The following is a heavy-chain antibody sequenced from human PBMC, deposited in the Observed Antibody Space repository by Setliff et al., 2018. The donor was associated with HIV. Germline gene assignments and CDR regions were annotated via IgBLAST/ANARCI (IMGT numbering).Heavy chain of an antibody. CDR3: ARRGSSWYSHWFDP. J-gene: IGHJ5*02. Sequence: LSLTCTVSGGSITGHSWSWIRQPPGKVLEWIGYIDHSETTNYNPSLKSRLSISIDTSKTQFSLNVKSMTAADTAIYYCARRGSSWYSHWFDPWGQGTLVTVSS. CDR2: IDHSETT. V-gene: IGHV4-59*08. D-gene: IGHD6-13*01. CDR1: GGSITGHS.